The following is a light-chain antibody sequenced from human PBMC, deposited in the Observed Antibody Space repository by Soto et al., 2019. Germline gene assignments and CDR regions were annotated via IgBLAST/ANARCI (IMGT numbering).Light chain of an antibody. Sequence: QSALTQPASVSGSPGQSITISCTGTSSDVGAYNYVSWYQQHPGKAPKLMISGVSNRPSGVSNRFSGSKSGNTASLTISGIPADDEADYYCSSSTGSSTPWVFGGGTKLTVL. CDR1: SSDVGAYNY. CDR2: GVS. CDR3: SSSTGSSTPWV. V-gene: IGLV2-14*01. J-gene: IGLJ3*02.